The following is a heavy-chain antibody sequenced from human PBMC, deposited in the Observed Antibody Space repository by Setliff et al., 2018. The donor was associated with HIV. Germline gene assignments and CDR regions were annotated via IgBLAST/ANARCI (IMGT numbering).Heavy chain of an antibody. CDR2: ISYTGST. V-gene: IGHV4-34*01. J-gene: IGHJ3*02. CDR3: ARDSVVVITLDAFDI. D-gene: IGHD3-22*01. CDR1: GGSFSGYY. Sequence: PSETLSLTCAVYGGSFSGYYWGWIRQPPGKGLEWIGTISYTGSTYYDPSLKSRVTMSVDTSKNQFSLKLSSVTAADTAVYYCARDSVVVITLDAFDIWGQGTMVTVSS.